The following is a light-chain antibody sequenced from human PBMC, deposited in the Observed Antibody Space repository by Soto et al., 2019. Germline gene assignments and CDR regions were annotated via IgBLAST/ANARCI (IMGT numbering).Light chain of an antibody. CDR1: QNIRAW. V-gene: IGKV1-5*03. J-gene: IGKJ1*01. CDR3: HQYNSYPWT. CDR2: KAS. Sequence: DIPMTQSPSTLSASVGDRVTITCRASQNIRAWLAWYQQKPGKAPKLLIYKASNLYSGVPSRFSGSASGTEFTLTISSLQPDDFAIYYCHQYNSYPWTFGQGTKVDIK.